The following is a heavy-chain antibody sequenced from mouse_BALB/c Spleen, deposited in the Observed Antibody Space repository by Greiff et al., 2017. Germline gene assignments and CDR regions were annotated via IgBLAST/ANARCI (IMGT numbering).Heavy chain of an antibody. Sequence: VQGVESGPGLVAPSQSLSITCTVSGFSLTSYGVHWVRQPPGKGLEWLGVIWAGGSTNYNSALMSRLSISKDNSKSQVFLKMNSLQTDDTAMYYCARGGNWDYAMDYWGQGTSVTVSS. D-gene: IGHD4-1*01. J-gene: IGHJ4*01. CDR3: ARGGNWDYAMDY. CDR2: IWAGGST. CDR1: GFSLTSYG. V-gene: IGHV2-9*02.